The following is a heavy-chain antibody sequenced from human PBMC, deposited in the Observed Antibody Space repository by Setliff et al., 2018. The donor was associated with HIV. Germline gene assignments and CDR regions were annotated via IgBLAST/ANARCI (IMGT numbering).Heavy chain of an antibody. V-gene: IGHV3-74*01. Sequence: GGSLRLSCAASGFTFSSYWMHWVRQAPGKGLVWVSRINSDGSSTSYADSVKGRFTISRDNAKNTLYLQMNSLRAEDTAVYYCARSRGSNWPPNWFDPWGQGTLVTVSS. CDR1: GFTFSSYW. CDR2: INSDGSST. D-gene: IGHD6-13*01. CDR3: ARSRGSNWPPNWFDP. J-gene: IGHJ5*02.